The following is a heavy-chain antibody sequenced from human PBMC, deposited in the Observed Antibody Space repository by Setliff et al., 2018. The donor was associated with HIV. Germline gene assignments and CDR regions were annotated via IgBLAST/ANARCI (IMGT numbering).Heavy chain of an antibody. CDR2: ISSSGSAI. Sequence: GGSLRLSCAASAFSFSNYWMTWVRQAPGKGLEWVSYISSSGSAIYYTDSVRGRFTISRDNAKNSLSLQMNSLRAEDTAVYYCAMFSSSSGWGQGTQVTVSS. V-gene: IGHV3-48*04. CDR1: AFSFSNYW. D-gene: IGHD6-6*01. J-gene: IGHJ4*02. CDR3: AMFSSSSG.